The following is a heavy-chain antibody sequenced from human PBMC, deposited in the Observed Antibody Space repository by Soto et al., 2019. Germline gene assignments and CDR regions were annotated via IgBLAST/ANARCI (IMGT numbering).Heavy chain of an antibody. J-gene: IGHJ4*02. CDR3: AREAEGRYYYDSSGSIDY. CDR2: IKQDGSEK. Sequence: PGGSLRLSCAASGFTFSSYWMSWVRPAPGKGLEWVANIKQDGSEKYYVDSVKGRFTISRDNAKNSLYLQMNSLRAEDTAVYYCAREAEGRYYYDSSGSIDYWGQGTLVTVSS. V-gene: IGHV3-7*03. D-gene: IGHD3-22*01. CDR1: GFTFSSYW.